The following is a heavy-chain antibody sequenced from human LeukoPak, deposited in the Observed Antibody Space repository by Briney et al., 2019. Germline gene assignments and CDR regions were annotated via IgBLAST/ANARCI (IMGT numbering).Heavy chain of an antibody. CDR2: IKQDGSEK. J-gene: IGHJ4*02. Sequence: GPLRLSCAASGFTFSSYWMSWVRQAPGKGREWVANIKQDGSEKYYVDSVKGRFTISRDNAKNSLYLQMNSLRAEYTAVYYCARPSSGWAGDYWGQGTLVTVSS. V-gene: IGHV3-7*01. CDR1: GFTFSSYW. CDR3: ARPSSGWAGDY. D-gene: IGHD6-19*01.